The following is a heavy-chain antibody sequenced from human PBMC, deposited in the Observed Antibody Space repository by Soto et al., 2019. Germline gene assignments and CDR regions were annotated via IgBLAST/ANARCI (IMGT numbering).Heavy chain of an antibody. CDR2: IFSNDDN. CDR3: ARIRDESTGYYSHDGAFDI. CDR1: GFSLTNARLG. J-gene: IGHJ3*02. Sequence: QVTLKESGPVLVKPTETLRLTCTVSGFSLTNARLGVSWIRQPPGKALEWLGHIFSNDDNSYSASLKTRLTIYKDSSKSQVFLTMSNMDPVDTATYYCARIRDESTGYYSHDGAFDIWGQGTMVTVSS. D-gene: IGHD3-22*01. V-gene: IGHV2-26*01.